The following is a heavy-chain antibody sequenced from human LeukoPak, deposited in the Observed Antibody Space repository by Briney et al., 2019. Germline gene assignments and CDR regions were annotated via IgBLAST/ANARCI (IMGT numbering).Heavy chain of an antibody. CDR2: IYYSGST. D-gene: IGHD6-13*01. CDR1: GGSISYYY. Sequence: PSETLSLTCIVSGGSISYYYWSWIRQPPGKGLEWIGYIYYSGSTNYNPSLKSRVTISVDTSKNQFSLKLSSVTAADTAVYYCARHGAAAGRIDYWGQGTLVTVSS. CDR3: ARHGAAAGRIDY. J-gene: IGHJ4*02. V-gene: IGHV4-59*08.